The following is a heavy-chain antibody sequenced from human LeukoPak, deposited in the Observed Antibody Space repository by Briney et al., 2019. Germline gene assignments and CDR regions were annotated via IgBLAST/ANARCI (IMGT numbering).Heavy chain of an antibody. Sequence: SETLSLTCTVSGGSISSYYWSWIRQPPGKGLEWIGYIYYSGSTNYNPSLKSRVTISVDTSKYQFSLKLSSVTAADTAVYYCARALSGYYYDYWGQGTLVTVSS. J-gene: IGHJ4*02. D-gene: IGHD3-22*01. V-gene: IGHV4-59*01. CDR1: GGSISSYY. CDR3: ARALSGYYYDY. CDR2: IYYSGST.